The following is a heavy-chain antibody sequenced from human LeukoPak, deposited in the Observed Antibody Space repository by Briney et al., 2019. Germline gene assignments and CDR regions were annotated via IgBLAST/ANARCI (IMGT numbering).Heavy chain of an antibody. CDR2: IKYDGSEI. CDR1: GFPFSNYW. Sequence: GGSLRLSCAASGFPFSNYWMTWVRQAPGKGLEWVEWVANIKYDGSEIYYIDSVKGRFTISRDNAKNSLYLQMNSLRAEDTAVYYCARDYRSSSGRTFDYWGQGTLVTVSS. D-gene: IGHD6-19*01. CDR3: ARDYRSSSGRTFDY. J-gene: IGHJ4*02. V-gene: IGHV3-7*01.